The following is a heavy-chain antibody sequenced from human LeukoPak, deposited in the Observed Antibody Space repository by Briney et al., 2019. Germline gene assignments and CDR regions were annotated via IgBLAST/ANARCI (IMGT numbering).Heavy chain of an antibody. J-gene: IGHJ5*02. CDR2: ISAYNGNT. V-gene: IGHV1-18*01. Sequence: ASVKVSCKASGYTFTSYGISWVRQAPGQGLEWMGWISAYNGNTNYAQKLQGRVTMTTDTFTSTAYMELRSLRSDDTAVYYCARDRYGSGSSYNWFDPWGQGTLVTVSS. CDR3: ARDRYGSGSSYNWFDP. CDR1: GYTFTSYG. D-gene: IGHD3-10*01.